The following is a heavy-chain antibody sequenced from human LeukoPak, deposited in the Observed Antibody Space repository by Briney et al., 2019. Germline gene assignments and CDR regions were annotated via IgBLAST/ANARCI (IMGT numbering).Heavy chain of an antibody. CDR1: GFTFGDYA. CDR2: IRSEAYGGTT. V-gene: IGHV3-49*03. J-gene: IGHJ4*02. Sequence: GSLRLSCTASGFTFGDYAMNWFRQAPGKGLEWVGFIRSEAYGGTTEYAASVKGRFTISRDDSKSIAYLQMNSLKTEDTAVYYCTRIRNYDFWSGPLSWGQGTLVTVSS. D-gene: IGHD3-3*01. CDR3: TRIRNYDFWSGPLS.